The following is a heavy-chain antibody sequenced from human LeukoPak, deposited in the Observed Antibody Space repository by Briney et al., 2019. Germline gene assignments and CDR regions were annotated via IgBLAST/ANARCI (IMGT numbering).Heavy chain of an antibody. CDR3: ARHGGVGVTNWSFAL. J-gene: IGHJ2*01. D-gene: IGHD1-26*01. Sequence: PSETLSLTCTVSGGSISSSSYYWGWIRQPPGKGLEWIGSIYYSGSTYYNPSLKSRVTISVDTSKNQFSLKMSSVTAADAAVYYCARHGGVGVTNWSFALWGRGTLVTVSS. CDR1: GGSISSSSYY. V-gene: IGHV4-39*01. CDR2: IYYSGST.